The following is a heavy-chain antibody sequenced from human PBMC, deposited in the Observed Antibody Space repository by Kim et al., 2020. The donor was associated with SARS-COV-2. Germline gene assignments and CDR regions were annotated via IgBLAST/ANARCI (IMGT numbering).Heavy chain of an antibody. CDR1: GDSVSSNSAS. CDR2: TYYRSKWSY. Sequence: SQTLSLTCAISGDSVSSNSASWTWIRQSPSRGLEWLGRTYYRSKWSYDYAVSVKGRITISPDTSKNQFSLQPNSVTPEDTAVYYCVRASRGSSDFNYWGQGTLVTVSS. D-gene: IGHD6-6*01. CDR3: VRASRGSSDFNY. V-gene: IGHV6-1*01. J-gene: IGHJ4*02.